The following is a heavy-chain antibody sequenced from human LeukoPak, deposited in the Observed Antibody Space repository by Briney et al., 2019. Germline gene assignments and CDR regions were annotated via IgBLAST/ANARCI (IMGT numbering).Heavy chain of an antibody. CDR3: ARSMTTVTAFDY. V-gene: IGHV1-46*01. Sequence: GASVKVSCKASGYTFTSYYMHWVRQAPGQGLEWMGIINPSGGSTSYAQKFQGRVTMTRDMSTSTVYMELSSLRSEDTAAYYCARSMTTVTAFDYWGQGTLVTVSS. CDR1: GYTFTSYY. CDR2: INPSGGST. D-gene: IGHD4-17*01. J-gene: IGHJ4*02.